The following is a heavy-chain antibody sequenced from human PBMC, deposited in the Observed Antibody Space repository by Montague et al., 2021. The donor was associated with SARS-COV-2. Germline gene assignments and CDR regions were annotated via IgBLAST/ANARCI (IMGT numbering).Heavy chain of an antibody. V-gene: IGHV4-61*02. CDR3: ARVFRGQRLAFDF. D-gene: IGHD6-25*01. J-gene: IGHJ4*02. CDR2: IYTSRST. Sequence: TLSLTCTVSGGSIRSGIYYWSWIRQPAGKGLEWIGRIYTSRSTNYYPSLNSRVTISVDTYTNQFSLRLNSVTAADTAVYYCARVFRGQRLAFDFWGQGALVIVSS. CDR1: GGSIRSGIYY.